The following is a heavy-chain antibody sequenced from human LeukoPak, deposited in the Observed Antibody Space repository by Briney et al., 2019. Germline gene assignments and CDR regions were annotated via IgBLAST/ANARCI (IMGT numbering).Heavy chain of an antibody. CDR1: GGSFSGYY. Sequence: PSETLSLTCAVYGGSFSGYYWSWIRQPPGKGLEWIGEINHSGSTNYNPSLKSRITISVDTSKNHFSLKLSSVTAADTAVYYCAREKQWLVYYYYYYMDVWGKGTTVTVSS. J-gene: IGHJ6*03. V-gene: IGHV4-34*01. CDR3: AREKQWLVYYYYYYMDV. CDR2: INHSGST. D-gene: IGHD6-19*01.